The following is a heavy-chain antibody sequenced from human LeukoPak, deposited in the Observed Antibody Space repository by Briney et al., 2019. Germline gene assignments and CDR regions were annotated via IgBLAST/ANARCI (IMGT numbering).Heavy chain of an antibody. Sequence: GGSLRLSCAASGFTFSSYGMHWVRQAPGKGLDWVAVICYDGSNKYYADSVKGRFTISRDNSKNTLYLYMNSLRAEDTAVYYCAREYDSSGYYFDYFDYWGQGTLVTVSS. D-gene: IGHD3-22*01. V-gene: IGHV3-33*01. CDR1: GFTFSSYG. J-gene: IGHJ4*02. CDR2: ICYDGSNK. CDR3: AREYDSSGYYFDYFDY.